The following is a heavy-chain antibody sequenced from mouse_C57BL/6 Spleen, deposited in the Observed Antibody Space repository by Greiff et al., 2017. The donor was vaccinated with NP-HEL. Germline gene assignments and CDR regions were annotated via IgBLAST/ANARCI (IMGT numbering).Heavy chain of an antibody. CDR3: ARWGYDYGGAMDY. Sequence: VQLQQSGAELVRPGSSVKLSCKASGYTFTSYWMHWVKQRPIQGLEWIGNIDPSDSETHYNQKFKDKATLTVDKSSSTAYMQISSLTSEDSAVYYCARWGYDYGGAMDYWGQGTSVTVSS. CDR2: IDPSDSET. CDR1: GYTFTSYW. D-gene: IGHD2-4*01. J-gene: IGHJ4*01. V-gene: IGHV1-52*01.